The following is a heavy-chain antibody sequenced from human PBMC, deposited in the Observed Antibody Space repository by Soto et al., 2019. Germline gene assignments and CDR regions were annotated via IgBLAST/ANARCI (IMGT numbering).Heavy chain of an antibody. V-gene: IGHV3-21*01. D-gene: IGHD3-3*01. CDR2: ISSSSSYI. CDR3: ARIYGHRREWVGTFDY. CDR1: GFTFSSYS. J-gene: IGHJ4*02. Sequence: EVQLVESGGGLVKPGGSLRLSCAASGFTFSSYSMNWVRQAPGKGLEWVSSISSSSSYIYYADSVKGRFTISRDDAKNSLYLQMNSLRAEDTAVYYCARIYGHRREWVGTFDYWGQGTLVTVSS.